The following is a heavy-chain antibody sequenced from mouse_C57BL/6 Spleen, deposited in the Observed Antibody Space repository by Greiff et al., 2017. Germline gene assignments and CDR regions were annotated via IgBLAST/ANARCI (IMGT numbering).Heavy chain of an antibody. Sequence: VQLQQPGAELVKPGASVKMSCKASGYTFTSYWITWVKQRPGQGLEWIGDIYPGSGSTNYNEKFKSKATLTVDTSSSTAYMQLSSLTSEDSAVYYCGRAGSNYVGFAYWGQGTLVTVSA. V-gene: IGHV1-55*01. CDR1: GYTFTSYW. CDR3: GRAGSNYVGFAY. CDR2: IYPGSGST. D-gene: IGHD2-5*01. J-gene: IGHJ3*01.